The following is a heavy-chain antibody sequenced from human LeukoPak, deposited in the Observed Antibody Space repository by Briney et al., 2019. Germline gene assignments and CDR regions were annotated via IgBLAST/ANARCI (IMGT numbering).Heavy chain of an antibody. D-gene: IGHD3-16*01. V-gene: IGHV4-34*01. CDR3: ASYAHEDHYFDY. J-gene: IGHJ4*02. CDR1: GGSFSGYY. Sequence: SETLSLTCAVYGGSFSGYYWSWIRQPPGKGLEWIGEINHSGSTNYNPSLKSRVTISVDTSKNQFSLKLSSVTAADTAVYYCASYAHEDHYFDYWGQGILVTVSS. CDR2: INHSGST.